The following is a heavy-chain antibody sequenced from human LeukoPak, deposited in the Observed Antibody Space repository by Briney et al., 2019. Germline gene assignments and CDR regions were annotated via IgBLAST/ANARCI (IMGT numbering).Heavy chain of an antibody. CDR2: ISSGSSYI. V-gene: IGHV3-21*01. CDR1: GFTFNTYS. J-gene: IGHJ3*02. D-gene: IGHD1-26*01. Sequence: GGSLRLSCAASGFTFNTYSVNWVRQAPGRGLEWVSSISSGSSYIFYADSMKGRFTISRDNAKTSLYLQMNSLRAEDTAVYYCARQVGVDDAFDIWGQGTKVTVSS. CDR3: ARQVGVDDAFDI.